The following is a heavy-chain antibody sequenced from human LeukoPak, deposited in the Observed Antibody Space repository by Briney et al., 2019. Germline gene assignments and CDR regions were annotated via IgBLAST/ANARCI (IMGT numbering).Heavy chain of an antibody. V-gene: IGHV3-72*01. J-gene: IGHJ4*02. Sequence: TGGSLRLSCAVSGFTFSDHYMDWVRQAQGKGLEWVGRSRNRAKSYTTDYAASVKGRFTISRDDSKSTLYLQMNSLETEDTAVYYCSRDATGDHWGQGTLVSVSS. CDR3: SRDATGDH. CDR1: GFTFSDHY. CDR2: SRNRAKSYTT.